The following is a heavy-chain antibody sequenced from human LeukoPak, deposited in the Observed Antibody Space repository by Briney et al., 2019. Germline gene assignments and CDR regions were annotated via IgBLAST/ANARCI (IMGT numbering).Heavy chain of an antibody. J-gene: IGHJ3*02. Sequence: GGSLRLSCAASGFTFSDHYFAWVRQAPGKGLEGVSRLRSKAESYTTNYAAPVKGRFTISRDDSKNSLYLQMNSLKIEDSAVYYCVRGAKVRGDAFDIWGRGTAVTVSS. V-gene: IGHV3-72*01. CDR2: LRSKAESYTT. D-gene: IGHD3-10*01. CDR1: GFTFSDHY. CDR3: VRGAKVRGDAFDI.